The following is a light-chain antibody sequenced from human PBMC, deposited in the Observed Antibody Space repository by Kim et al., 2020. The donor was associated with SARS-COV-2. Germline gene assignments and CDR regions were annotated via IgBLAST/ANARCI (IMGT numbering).Light chain of an antibody. J-gene: IGKJ4*01. CDR1: QSVSSSY. V-gene: IGKV3-20*01. CDR2: GTS. Sequence: PGERATLSCRASQSVSSSYLAWYQQKPGQAPRLLIYGTSTRATGIPDRFSGSGSGTDFTLTISRLEPEDFAVYFCQQYVTSPLNFGGGTKVDIK. CDR3: QQYVTSPLN.